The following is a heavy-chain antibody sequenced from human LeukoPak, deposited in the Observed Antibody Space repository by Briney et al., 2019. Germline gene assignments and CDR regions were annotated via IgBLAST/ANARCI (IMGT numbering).Heavy chain of an antibody. CDR3: ARQYYCSGTCSFDY. D-gene: IGHD2-2*01. Sequence: GGSLRLSCAASRFIFSNYWMSWIRQAPGKGLDWVANIKQDGSEKNYVDSVKGRFTISRDNAKNSVYLQLNSLRAEDTAIYYCARQYYCSGTCSFDYWGQGTLVTVSS. J-gene: IGHJ4*02. CDR2: IKQDGSEK. CDR1: RFIFSNYW. V-gene: IGHV3-7*01.